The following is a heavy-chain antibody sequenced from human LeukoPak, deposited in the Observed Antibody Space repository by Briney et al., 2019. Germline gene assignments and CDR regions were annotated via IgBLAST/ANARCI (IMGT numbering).Heavy chain of an antibody. CDR2: ISDSGGRT. V-gene: IGHV3-23*01. CDR1: GFSFSSYA. J-gene: IGHJ4*02. Sequence: GGSLRLSCAASGFSFSSYALSWVRQAPGRGLEWVSAISDSGGRTYYADFVKGRFTISRDNSENTLFLQMSSLRAEDTATYYFAKHYGSGTYYNYFTYCGQGTLVSVSS. CDR3: AKHYGSGTYYNYFTY. D-gene: IGHD3-10*01.